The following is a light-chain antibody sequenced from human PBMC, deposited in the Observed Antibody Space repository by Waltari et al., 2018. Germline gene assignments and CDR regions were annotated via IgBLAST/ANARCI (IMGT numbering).Light chain of an antibody. J-gene: IGKJ5*01. V-gene: IGKV1-33*01. CDR2: EAS. CDR1: QDIYNS. Sequence: DIQMTQSPSALSASGGDRSTITCQASQDIYNSLNWYQQKPGKATKVLSYEASNLETGVPSRFSGSAHGTDFTLTISSLQLVDTATYYCQQYETLPLPFGQGTRLEI. CDR3: QQYETLPLP.